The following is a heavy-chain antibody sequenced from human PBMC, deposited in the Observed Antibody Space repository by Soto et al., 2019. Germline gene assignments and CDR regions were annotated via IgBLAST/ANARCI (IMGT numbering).Heavy chain of an antibody. J-gene: IGHJ5*02. CDR1: GGSISSTNW. V-gene: IGHV4-4*02. CDR3: ARSGKVAGLWCDP. CDR2: FYRDGST. D-gene: IGHD6-19*01. Sequence: SETLSLTCAVSGGSISSTNWWSFVRQPPGKGLEWIGEFYRDGSTNYNPSLKSRVTISVDKSKNQFSLNLRSVNAADTALYYCARSGKVAGLWCDPWGQGILVTVSS.